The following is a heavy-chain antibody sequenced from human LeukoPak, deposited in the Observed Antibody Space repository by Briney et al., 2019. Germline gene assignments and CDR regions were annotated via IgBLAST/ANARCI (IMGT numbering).Heavy chain of an antibody. CDR3: ARDRYSSGWYFFDY. Sequence: GGSLRLSCAASGFTFSSYSMNWVRQAPGKGLEWVSSISSSSSYIYYADSVKGRFTISRDNAKNSLYLQMNSLRAEDTAVYYCARDRYSSGWYFFDYWGQGTLVTVSS. D-gene: IGHD6-19*01. CDR2: ISSSSSYI. V-gene: IGHV3-21*01. CDR1: GFTFSSYS. J-gene: IGHJ4*02.